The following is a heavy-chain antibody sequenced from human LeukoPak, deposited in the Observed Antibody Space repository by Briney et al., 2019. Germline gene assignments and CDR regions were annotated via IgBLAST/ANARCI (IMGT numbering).Heavy chain of an antibody. CDR1: GFTFSSYL. J-gene: IGHJ6*03. V-gene: IGHV3-7*01. CDR3: ARGLTRDYYYYMDV. D-gene: IGHD3-9*01. Sequence: GGCLRLSRAPSGFTFSSYLMSWVRQAPGKGREWVGNIKQDGSEKYYVDSAKGRFTISRDNAKNSLYLQMNSLRAEDTAVYYWARGLTRDYYYYMDVWGKGTTVTVSS. CDR2: IKQDGSEK.